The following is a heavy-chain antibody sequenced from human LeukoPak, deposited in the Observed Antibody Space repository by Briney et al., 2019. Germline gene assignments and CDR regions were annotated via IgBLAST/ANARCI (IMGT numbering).Heavy chain of an antibody. CDR2: ISAYNGNT. D-gene: IGHD6-19*01. CDR1: GYTFTSYG. V-gene: IGHV1-18*01. CDR3: ASSLVLGSGWSDYYFDY. Sequence: ASVKVSCKASGYTFTSYGISWVRQAPGQGLEWMGWISAYNGNTNYAQKLQGRVTMTTDTSTSTAYMELRSLRSDDTAVYYCASSLVLGSGWSDYYFDYWGQGTLVTVSS. J-gene: IGHJ4*02.